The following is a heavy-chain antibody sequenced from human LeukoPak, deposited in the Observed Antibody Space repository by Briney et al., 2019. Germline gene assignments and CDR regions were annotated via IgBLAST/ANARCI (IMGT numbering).Heavy chain of an antibody. V-gene: IGHV3-48*03. CDR3: ARERTTIVSGTTIGAY. J-gene: IGHJ4*02. Sequence: LPGGSLRLSCSAYGFTFSSYEMNWVRQAPGKGLEWISYITGSGDTIYYADSVKGRFTISRDNAKNSLFLQMNSLTADDTAVYYCARERTTIVSGTTIGAYWGQGTLVTVSS. D-gene: IGHD3-3*01. CDR2: ITGSGDTI. CDR1: GFTFSSYE.